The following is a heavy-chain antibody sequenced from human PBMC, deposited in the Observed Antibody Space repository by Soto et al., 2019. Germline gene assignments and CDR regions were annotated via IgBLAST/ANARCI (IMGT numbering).Heavy chain of an antibody. J-gene: IGHJ6*02. CDR2: IYYSGST. D-gene: IGHD3-22*01. Sequence: SETLSLTCAVSGGSISSGGYSWNWIRQPPGKGLEWIGYIYYSGSTNSSPSLKSRVTISGDTSKNQFSLKLSPVTTADTAVYYCARGVDSSGYRYHYDGMDVPGRRSTVTVSS. V-gene: IGHV4-61*08. CDR3: ARGVDSSGYRYHYDGMDV. CDR1: GGSISSGGYS.